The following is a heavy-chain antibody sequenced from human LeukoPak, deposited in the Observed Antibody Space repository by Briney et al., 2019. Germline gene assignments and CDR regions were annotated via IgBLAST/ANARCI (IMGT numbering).Heavy chain of an antibody. CDR3: ARGGAAARKIGDY. CDR2: ISSSGSTI. J-gene: IGHJ4*02. CDR1: GFTFSSYE. D-gene: IGHD6-13*01. Sequence: GGSLRLSCAASGFTFSSYEMNWVRQAPGKGLEWVSYISSSGSTIYYADSVKGRFTISRDNAKNSLYPQMNSLRAEDTAVYYCARGGAAARKIGDYWGQGTLVTVSS. V-gene: IGHV3-48*03.